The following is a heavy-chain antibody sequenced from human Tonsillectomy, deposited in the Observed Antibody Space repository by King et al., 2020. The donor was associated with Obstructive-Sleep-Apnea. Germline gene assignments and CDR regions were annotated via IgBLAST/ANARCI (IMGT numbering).Heavy chain of an antibody. D-gene: IGHD6-6*01. J-gene: IGHJ3*02. V-gene: IGHV3-30*02. CDR1: GFTFSSYG. CDR3: ANPRGGVYSSSSEGGDAFDI. Sequence: VQLVESGGGVVQPGRSLRLSCAASGFTFSSYGMHWVRQAPGKGLEWVAFIRYDGSNKYCADSVKGRFTISRDNSKNTLYLQMNSLRAEDTAVYYCANPRGGVYSSSSEGGDAFDIWGQGTMVTVSS. CDR2: IRYDGSNK.